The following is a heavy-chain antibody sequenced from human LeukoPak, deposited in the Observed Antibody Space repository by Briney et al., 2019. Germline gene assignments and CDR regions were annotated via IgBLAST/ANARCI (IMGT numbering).Heavy chain of an antibody. J-gene: IGHJ4*02. V-gene: IGHV1-2*06. D-gene: IGHD7-27*01. CDR2: INPNSGGT. CDR3: ARAGFRGNWGIDY. CDR1: GYTFTGYY. Sequence: ASVKVSCKASGYTFTGYYMHWARQAPGQGLEWMGRINPNSGGTNYAQKFQGRVTMTRDTSISTAYMELSRLRSDDTAVYYCARAGFRGNWGIDYWGQGTLVTVSS.